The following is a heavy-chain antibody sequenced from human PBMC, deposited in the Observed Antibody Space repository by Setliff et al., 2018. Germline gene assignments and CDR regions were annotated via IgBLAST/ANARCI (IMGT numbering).Heavy chain of an antibody. CDR1: GGTFSSYG. Sequence: SVKVSCKASGGTFSSYGISWVRQAPGQGLEWMGWTIPIFGTTDYAQKFRGRVTIITDESTSTAFMQLSSLRSEDTAVYYCVREGVDSRSSTDYRYYMDVWGKGTTVTVSS. CDR3: VREGVDSRSSTDYRYYMDV. V-gene: IGHV1-69*05. J-gene: IGHJ6*03. CDR2: TIPIFGTT. D-gene: IGHD3-22*01.